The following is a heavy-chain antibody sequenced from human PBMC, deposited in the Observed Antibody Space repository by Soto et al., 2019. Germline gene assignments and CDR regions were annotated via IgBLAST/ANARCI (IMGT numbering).Heavy chain of an antibody. V-gene: IGHV1-46*01. CDR2: INPIVVIT. Sequence: ASVKVSCKASGYTFTSYYMHWVRQAPGQGLEWMGIINPIVVITSYAQKFQGRVTMTRDTSTSTFYMELSSLRSEDTAVYYWARVPKDGLMGDYWGQGTLVTVSS. J-gene: IGHJ4*02. CDR3: ARVPKDGLMGDY. CDR1: GYTFTSYY. D-gene: IGHD2-8*01.